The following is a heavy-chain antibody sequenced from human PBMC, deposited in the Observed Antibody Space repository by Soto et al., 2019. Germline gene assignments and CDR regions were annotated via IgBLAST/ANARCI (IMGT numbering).Heavy chain of an antibody. CDR3: ARGKEYQLEVVYNWSDP. V-gene: IGHV4-31*03. D-gene: IGHD2-2*01. CDR1: GGSISSGGYY. J-gene: IGHJ5*02. Sequence: SETLSLTCTVSGGSISSGGYYWSWIRQHPGKGLEWIGYIYYSGSTYYNPSLKSRVTISVDTSKNQFSLKLSSVTAADTAVYYCARGKEYQLEVVYNWSDPWGQGTLVTVSS. CDR2: IYYSGST.